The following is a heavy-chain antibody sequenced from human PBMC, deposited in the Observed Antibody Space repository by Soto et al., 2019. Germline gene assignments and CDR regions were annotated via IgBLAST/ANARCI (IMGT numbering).Heavy chain of an antibody. CDR1: GFTFDDYA. J-gene: IGHJ6*02. Sequence: EVQLVESGGGLVQPGRSLRLSCAASGFTFDDYAMHWVRQAPGKGLEWVSGISWNGGSIDYADSVKGRFTISRDNSKNTLYLQMNSLRAEDTAVYYCAKAPRDYYYGMDVWGQGTTVTVSS. CDR3: AKAPRDYYYGMDV. CDR2: ISWNGGSI. V-gene: IGHV3-9*01.